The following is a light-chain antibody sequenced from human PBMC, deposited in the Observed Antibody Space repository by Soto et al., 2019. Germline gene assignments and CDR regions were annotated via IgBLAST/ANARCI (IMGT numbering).Light chain of an antibody. Sequence: QSALTQPASVSGSPGQSITISCAGTINDVGAFYYVSWYQQHPDKAPKLIIYDVTNRPSGVSDRFSASKSGNTASLTISGLQAEDEADYFCTSYTTFGTLIFGGGTKVTVL. J-gene: IGLJ2*01. CDR2: DVT. V-gene: IGLV2-14*03. CDR1: INDVGAFYY. CDR3: TSYTTFGTLI.